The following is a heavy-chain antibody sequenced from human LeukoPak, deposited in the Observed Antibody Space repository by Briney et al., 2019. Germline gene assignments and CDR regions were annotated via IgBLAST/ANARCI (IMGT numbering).Heavy chain of an antibody. J-gene: IGHJ5*02. CDR2: IYHSGST. CDR1: GGSISSGGYS. D-gene: IGHD2-15*01. Sequence: SQTLSLTCAVSGGSISSGGYSWSWIRQPPGKGLEWIGYIYHSGSTYYNPSLKSRVTISVDRSKNQFSLKLSSVTAADTAVYYCARAGCSGGSCYSPPTWFDPWGQGTLVTVSS. V-gene: IGHV4-30-2*01. CDR3: ARAGCSGGSCYSPPTWFDP.